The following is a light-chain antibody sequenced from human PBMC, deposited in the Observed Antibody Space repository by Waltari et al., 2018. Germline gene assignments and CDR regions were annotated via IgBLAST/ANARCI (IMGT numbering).Light chain of an antibody. CDR1: ALPRQF. Sequence: SSELTQPPSVSVSPGQTARITFSGDALPRQFASWYQQKPGQAPVIVIYKDTGRPSEIPERFSGSSSGTTVTLTISGVQAEDEADYYCQSADASGTYKLFGGGTKLTVL. CDR2: KDT. CDR3: QSADASGTYKL. J-gene: IGLJ2*01. V-gene: IGLV3-25*03.